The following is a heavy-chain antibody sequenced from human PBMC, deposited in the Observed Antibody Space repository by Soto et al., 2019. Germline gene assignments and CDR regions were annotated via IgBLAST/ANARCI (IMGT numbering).Heavy chain of an antibody. V-gene: IGHV1-69*01. J-gene: IGHJ4*02. CDR1: GCTISSFG. Sequence: QVQLVQSGAEVKKPGSSVKVSCTTSGCTISSFGMNWVRQAPGQGREWMGGIVPIDGSTKYAEKFQGRVTLTAAASTSTVYMDLSSLRSEDTAVYYCARSFTKSRRGGVAFDYWGQGTLLTVSP. CDR3: ARSFTKSRRGGVAFDY. D-gene: IGHD3-3*01. CDR2: IVPIDGST.